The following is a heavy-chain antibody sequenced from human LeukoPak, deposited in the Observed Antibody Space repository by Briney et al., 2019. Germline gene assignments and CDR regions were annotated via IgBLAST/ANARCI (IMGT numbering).Heavy chain of an antibody. Sequence: GASVKVSCKASGYTFTSYYMHWVRQAPGQGLEWMGIINPSGGSTSYAQKFQGRVTMTRDMSTSTVYMELSRLRSDDTAVYYCARDLESVDSSSWYWKDYWGQGTLVTVSS. CDR2: INPSGGST. J-gene: IGHJ4*02. V-gene: IGHV1-46*01. D-gene: IGHD6-13*01. CDR1: GYTFTSYY. CDR3: ARDLESVDSSSWYWKDY.